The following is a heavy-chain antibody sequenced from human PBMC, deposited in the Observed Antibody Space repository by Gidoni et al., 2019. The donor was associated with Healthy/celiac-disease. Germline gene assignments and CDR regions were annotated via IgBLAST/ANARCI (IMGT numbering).Heavy chain of an antibody. CDR1: GGTFSSYA. V-gene: IGHV1-69*01. CDR3: ARDRDYGDYDPTGGYYYYGMDV. CDR2: IIPIFGTA. J-gene: IGHJ6*02. Sequence: QVQLVQSGAEVKKPGSSVKVSCKASGGTFSSYAISWVRQAPGQGLEWMGGIIPIFGTANYAQKFQGRVTITADESTSTAYMELSSLRSEDTAVYYCARDRDYGDYDPTGGYYYYGMDVWGQGTTVTVSS. D-gene: IGHD4-17*01.